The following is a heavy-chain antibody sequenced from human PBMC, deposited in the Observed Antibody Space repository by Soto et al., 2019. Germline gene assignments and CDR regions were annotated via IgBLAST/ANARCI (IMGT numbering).Heavy chain of an antibody. CDR2: IYYSGST. CDR1: GGSISSGGYY. J-gene: IGHJ6*02. Sequence: QVQLQESGPGLVKPSQTLSLTCTVSGGSISSGGYYWSWIRQHPGKGLEWIGYIYYSGSTYYNPSLHGRVTISVHTSNNQFSLKLSSVTAADTAVYYCARGGRRSPGMDVWGQGTTVTVSS. CDR3: ARGGRRSPGMDV. V-gene: IGHV4-31*03.